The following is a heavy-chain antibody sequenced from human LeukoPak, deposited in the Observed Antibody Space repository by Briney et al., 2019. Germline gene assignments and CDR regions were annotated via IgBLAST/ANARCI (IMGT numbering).Heavy chain of an antibody. CDR1: GFTFSSYS. CDR2: ISSSSSYI. CDR3: VRGTYYYDSSGSGLLSAFDI. J-gene: IGHJ3*02. Sequence: PGGSLRLSCAASGFTFSSYSMNWVRQAPGKGLEWVSSISSSSSYIYYADSVKGRFTISRDNAKNTLYLQMNSLRAEDTAVYYCVRGTYYYDSSGSGLLSAFDIWGQGTMVTVSS. V-gene: IGHV3-21*01. D-gene: IGHD3-22*01.